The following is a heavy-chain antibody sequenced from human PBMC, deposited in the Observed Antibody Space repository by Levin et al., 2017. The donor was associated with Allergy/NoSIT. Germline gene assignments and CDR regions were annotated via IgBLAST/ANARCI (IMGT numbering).Heavy chain of an antibody. CDR1: GFTFGSYA. CDR2: VNADGTDT. CDR3: AKLPVAVAGLDV. D-gene: IGHD2-15*01. J-gene: IGHJ6*02. V-gene: IGHV3-23*01. Sequence: GESLKISCVASGFTFGSYAMTWVRRAPGKRLEWVSTVNADGTDTFSADSVKGRFITSRDKSKHTLDLHMNFLRAEDTAIYYCAKLPVAVAGLDVWGQGTTVSVS.